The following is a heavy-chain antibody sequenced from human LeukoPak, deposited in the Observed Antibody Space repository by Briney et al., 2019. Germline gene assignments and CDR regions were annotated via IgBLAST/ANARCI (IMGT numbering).Heavy chain of an antibody. J-gene: IGHJ5*02. CDR3: ARGYYDFWSGYFVTALPNWFDP. D-gene: IGHD3-3*01. Sequence: PSETLSLTCTVSGGSISSYYWSWIRQPPEKGLEWIGYIYYSGSTNYNPSLKSRVTISVDTSKNQFSLKLSSVTAADTAVYYCARGYYDFWSGYFVTALPNWFDPWGQGTLVTVSS. CDR2: IYYSGST. CDR1: GGSISSYY. V-gene: IGHV4-59*12.